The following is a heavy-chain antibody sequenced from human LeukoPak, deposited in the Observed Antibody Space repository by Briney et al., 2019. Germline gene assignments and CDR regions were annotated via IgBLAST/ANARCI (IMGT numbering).Heavy chain of an antibody. D-gene: IGHD1-7*01. Sequence: GGSLRLSCAASGFTFDDYAMHWVRQAPGKGLEWVSGISWNSGSIGYADSVKGRFAISRDNAKNSLYLQMNSLRSEDTAVYYCASPGLELRDYWGQGTLVTVSS. J-gene: IGHJ4*02. CDR1: GFTFDDYA. CDR3: ASPGLELRDY. CDR2: ISWNSGSI. V-gene: IGHV3-9*01.